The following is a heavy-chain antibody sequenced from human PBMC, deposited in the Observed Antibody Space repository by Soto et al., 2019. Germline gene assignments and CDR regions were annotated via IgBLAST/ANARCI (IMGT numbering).Heavy chain of an antibody. J-gene: IGHJ6*02. CDR2: ISVYSGKT. V-gene: IGHV1-18*04. Sequence: QVQLVQSGAEVKKPGASVKVSCKASGYTFSSYGITWVRQAPGQGLEWKGWISVYSGKTSYAQKLQDRVTMSTDTSTSTAYMELRSLRSDDTAFYYCARSAMAGDYYYYGMDVWGRGTTVTVSS. CDR3: ARSAMAGDYYYYGMDV. D-gene: IGHD6-19*01. CDR1: GYTFSSYG.